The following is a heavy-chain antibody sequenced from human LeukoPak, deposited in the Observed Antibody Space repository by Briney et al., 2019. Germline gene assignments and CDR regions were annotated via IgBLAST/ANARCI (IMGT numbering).Heavy chain of an antibody. V-gene: IGHV1-2*02. CDR1: GFTFSSYG. CDR3: ARDGSFDI. J-gene: IGHJ3*02. CDR2: INPNSGDT. Sequence: GGSLRLSCAASGFTFSSYGMHWVRQAPGQGLEWMGWINPNSGDTNSAQRFQDRVTMTGDTSITTAYMELSGLRSDDTAVYYCARDGSFDIWGQGTMVTVSS.